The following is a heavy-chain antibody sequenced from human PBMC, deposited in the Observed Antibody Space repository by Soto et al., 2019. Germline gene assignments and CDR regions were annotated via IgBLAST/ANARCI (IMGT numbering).Heavy chain of an antibody. Sequence: QVHLQESGPGLVRPSQTLSLICSVSDDSFSNDDYYWTWIRQPPGEGLEWIGSISHSGSTFSNPSLRSLVALSMDMSKKHFSLKVPSMTAADTAVYYCAKGSTVYALEVWGQGTTVTVSS. J-gene: IGHJ6*02. CDR1: DDSFSNDDYY. CDR3: AKGSTVYALEV. V-gene: IGHV4-30-4*01. CDR2: ISHSGST.